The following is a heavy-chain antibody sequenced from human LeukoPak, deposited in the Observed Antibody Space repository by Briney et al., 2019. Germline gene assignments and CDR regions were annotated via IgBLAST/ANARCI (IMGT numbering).Heavy chain of an antibody. V-gene: IGHV3-33*01. J-gene: IGHJ4*02. CDR1: GFTFSTYA. CDR3: ARVNRAYVWGSYRPKGQNDY. CDR2: IWHDGSNK. D-gene: IGHD3-16*02. Sequence: GGSLRLSCAASGFTFSTYAMHWVRQAPGKGLEWVAVIWHDGSNKYYADSVKGRFTISRDNSKNTLYLQMDSLRAEDTAVYYCARVNRAYVWGSYRPKGQNDYWGQGTLVTVSS.